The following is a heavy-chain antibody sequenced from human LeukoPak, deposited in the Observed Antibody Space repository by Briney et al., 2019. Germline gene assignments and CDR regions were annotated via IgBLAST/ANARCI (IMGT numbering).Heavy chain of an antibody. Sequence: SETLSLTCAVSGGSISSGGYSWSWIRQPPGKGLEWIGYIYHSGSTYYNPSLKSRVTISVDRSKNQFSLKLSSVTAADTAVYYCARMETATFDYWGQGTLVTVSS. CDR1: GGSISSGGYS. J-gene: IGHJ4*02. D-gene: IGHD3-3*01. V-gene: IGHV4-30-2*01. CDR2: IYHSGST. CDR3: ARMETATFDY.